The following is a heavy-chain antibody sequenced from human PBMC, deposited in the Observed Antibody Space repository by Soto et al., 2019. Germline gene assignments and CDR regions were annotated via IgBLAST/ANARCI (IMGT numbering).Heavy chain of an antibody. J-gene: IGHJ4*02. CDR1: GFTFSRYS. D-gene: IGHD5-12*01. Sequence: GGSLRLSCAASGFTFSRYSMNWVRQAPGKRLEYVSGVRGNGDPPFYADSVKGRFTISRDNSKNTLYLQMSSLSADDTAVYYCVKSRGGNNFDFFDWGQGALVTVSS. CDR2: VRGNGDPP. CDR3: VKSRGGNNFDFFD. V-gene: IGHV3-64D*06.